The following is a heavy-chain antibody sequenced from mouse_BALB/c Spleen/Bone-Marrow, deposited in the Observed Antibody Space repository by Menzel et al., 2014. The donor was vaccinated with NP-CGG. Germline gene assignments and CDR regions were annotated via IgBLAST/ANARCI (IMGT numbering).Heavy chain of an antibody. CDR2: IDPANGNT. V-gene: IGHV14-3*02. Sequence: VQLQQSGAELVKPGASVKLSCTASGFNIKDTYMHWVKQRPEQGLEWIGRIDPANGNTKYDPKFQGKATITADTSSNTAYLQLSSLTSEDTADYYCARRGDGYYAWFAYWGQGTLVTVSA. D-gene: IGHD2-3*01. CDR1: GFNIKDTY. J-gene: IGHJ3*01. CDR3: ARRGDGYYAWFAY.